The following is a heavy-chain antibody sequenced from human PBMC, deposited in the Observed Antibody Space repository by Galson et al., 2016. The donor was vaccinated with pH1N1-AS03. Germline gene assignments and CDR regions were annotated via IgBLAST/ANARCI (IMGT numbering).Heavy chain of an antibody. V-gene: IGHV3-48*01. CDR3: ARDSPTTLIGGEV. CDR1: VSLSGYS. Sequence: SLRLSCAASVSLSGYSVNWVRQAPGKGLEWVAYIGSSGRTIAYADSVKGRLTVSRDSGKNSVELQMNSLGAEDTAVYYCARDSPTTLIGGEVWGQGTTVTVSS. J-gene: IGHJ6*02. CDR2: IGSSGRTI. D-gene: IGHD2-21*01.